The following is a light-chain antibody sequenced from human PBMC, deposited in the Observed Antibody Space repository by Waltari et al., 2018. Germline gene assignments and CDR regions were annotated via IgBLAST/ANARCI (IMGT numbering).Light chain of an antibody. CDR3: QQLNSYPLT. J-gene: IGKJ4*01. CDR2: AAS. Sequence: DIQLTQSPSFLSASVGDRVTITFRASQGISSFLAWYQQKPGKAPELLIYAASTLQSGVPSRFSGSGSGAEFTLTISSLQPEDFATYYCQQLNSYPLTFGGGTKVEIK. CDR1: QGISSF. V-gene: IGKV1-9*01.